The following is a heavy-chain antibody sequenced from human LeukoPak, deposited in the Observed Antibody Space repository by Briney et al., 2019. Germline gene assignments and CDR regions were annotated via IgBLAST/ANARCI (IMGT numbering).Heavy chain of an antibody. J-gene: IGHJ4*02. CDR2: ISYDGSNK. Sequence: PGGSLRLSCAASGFTFSLYWMHWVRQAPGKGLEWVAVISYDGSNKYYADSVKGRFTISRDNSKNTLYLQMNSLKTEDTAVYYCTRQAAVAGTFDYWGQGTLVTVSS. CDR3: TRQAAVAGTFDY. D-gene: IGHD6-19*01. CDR1: GFTFSLYW. V-gene: IGHV3-30-3*01.